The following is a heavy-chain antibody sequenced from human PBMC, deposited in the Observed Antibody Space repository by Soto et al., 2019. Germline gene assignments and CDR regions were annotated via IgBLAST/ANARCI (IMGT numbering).Heavy chain of an antibody. CDR1: GFTFTNAW. V-gene: IGHV3-15*01. D-gene: IGHD6-19*01. J-gene: IGHJ4*02. Sequence: EVQLVESGGGLVKPGGSLRLSCVASGFTFTNAWMSWVRQAPGKGLEWVGRIKSRKDGGTADYPAAVKGRFSISRDDSKNTPSQQKDSLKNQDTALYYWDTDRGIAEAVIFASWVLGNLVTVSS. CDR3: DTDRGIAEAVIFAS. CDR2: IKSRKDGGTA.